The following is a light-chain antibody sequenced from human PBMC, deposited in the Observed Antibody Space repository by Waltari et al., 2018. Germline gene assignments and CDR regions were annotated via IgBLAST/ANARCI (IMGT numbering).Light chain of an antibody. V-gene: IGLV2-23*01. CDR2: EGA. J-gene: IGLJ3*02. CDR1: SSTLASYTL. CDR3: CSYADNRV. Sequence: QSALTQPASVSGSPGQSLTISRTASSSTLASYTLVSWYQQHAGQPPKLIIYEGATRPSGVSNRFSGSKSGNTASLTISGLQAEDEADYYCCSYADNRVFGGGTKLTVL.